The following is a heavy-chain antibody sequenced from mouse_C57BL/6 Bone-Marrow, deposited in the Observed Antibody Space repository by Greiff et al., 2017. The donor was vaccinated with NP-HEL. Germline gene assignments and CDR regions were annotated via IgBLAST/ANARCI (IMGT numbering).Heavy chain of an antibody. Sequence: EVQRVESGGDLVKPGGSPKLSCAASGFTFSSYGMSWVRQTPDKRLEWVATISSGGSYTYYPDSVKGRFTISRDNAKNTLYLQMSSLKSEDTAMYYCARHYYSNYFDYWGQGTTLTVSS. J-gene: IGHJ2*01. V-gene: IGHV5-6*01. CDR3: ARHYYSNYFDY. D-gene: IGHD2-5*01. CDR2: ISSGGSYT. CDR1: GFTFSSYG.